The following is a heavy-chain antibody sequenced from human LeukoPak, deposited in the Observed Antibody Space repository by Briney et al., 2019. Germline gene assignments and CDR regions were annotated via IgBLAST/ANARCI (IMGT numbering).Heavy chain of an antibody. CDR1: GFTFDGYA. V-gene: IGHV3-9*01. CDR2: ISWNSGSI. CDR3: ATQSY. Sequence: LRLSCAASGFTFDGYAMHWVRPAPGKGLEWVSGISWNSGSIGYADSVKGRFTISRDNAKNSLYLQMNSLRAEDTALYYCATQSYWGQGTLVTVSS. J-gene: IGHJ4*02.